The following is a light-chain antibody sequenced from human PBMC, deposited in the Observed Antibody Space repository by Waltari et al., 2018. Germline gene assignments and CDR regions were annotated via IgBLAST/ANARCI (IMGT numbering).Light chain of an antibody. CDR1: SSHTGNNA. J-gene: IGLJ3*02. CDR2: FDD. CDR3: AAWDDSLNGWV. V-gene: IGLV1-36*01. Sequence: QSVLTQPPSVSEAPRQRVTISCSGPSSHTGNNAVTWYQQLPGKAPKLLIYFDDLPPSGVSDRFSGSKSGTSASLAISGLQSDDEADYYCAAWDDSLNGWVFGGGTKLTVL.